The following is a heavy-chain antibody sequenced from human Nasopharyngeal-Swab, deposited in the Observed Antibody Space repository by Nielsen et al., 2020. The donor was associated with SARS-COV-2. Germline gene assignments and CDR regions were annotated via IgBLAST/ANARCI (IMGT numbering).Heavy chain of an antibody. CDR1: GFTFSSYW. CDR2: VDYDGVRT. D-gene: IGHD5-18*01. Sequence: GESLKIFCAATGFTFSSYWMSWVRQAPGQGLEWVSTVDYDGVRTHYADSVEGRFIISRDNSRNTAYLQIKSLRVEDAAVYYCATWMTAHFDYWGQGTLVT. J-gene: IGHJ4*02. V-gene: IGHV3-23*01. CDR3: ATWMTAHFDY.